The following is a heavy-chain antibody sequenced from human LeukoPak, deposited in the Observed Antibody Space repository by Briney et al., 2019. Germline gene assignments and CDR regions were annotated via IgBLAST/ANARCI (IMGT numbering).Heavy chain of an antibody. V-gene: IGHV3-20*01. CDR3: ARVRNYYYGMDV. Sequence: PGGSLRLSCAASGFTFDDYGMSWVRHAPGKGLEWVSGINWNGGSTCYADSVKGRFTISRDNAKNSLYLQMNSLRAEDTALYHCARVRNYYYGMDVWGQGTTVTVSS. CDR1: GFTFDDYG. CDR2: INWNGGST. J-gene: IGHJ6*02.